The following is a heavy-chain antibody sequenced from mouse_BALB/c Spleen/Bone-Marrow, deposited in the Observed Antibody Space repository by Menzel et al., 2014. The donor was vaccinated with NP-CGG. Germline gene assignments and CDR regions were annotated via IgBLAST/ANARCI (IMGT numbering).Heavy chain of an antibody. Sequence: EVKLMESGTVLARPGAAVKMSCKASGYTFSNYWMHWVKQRPGQGLEWIGTIYPGNSDTTYNQKFKGKAKLTAVTSTSTAYMELSSLTNEDSAVYYCTTLARSDFDYWGQGTTLTVSS. CDR2: IYPGNSDT. V-gene: IGHV1-5*01. CDR3: TTLARSDFDY. J-gene: IGHJ2*01. CDR1: GYTFSNYW. D-gene: IGHD3-1*01.